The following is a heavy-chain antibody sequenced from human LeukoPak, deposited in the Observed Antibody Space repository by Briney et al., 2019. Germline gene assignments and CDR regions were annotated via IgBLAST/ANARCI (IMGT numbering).Heavy chain of an antibody. J-gene: IGHJ4*02. CDR1: SDSMTSYF. V-gene: IGHV4-59*08. CDR3: ARANPNWTPPDY. CDR2: VYHSGST. D-gene: IGHD1-1*01. Sequence: PSETLSLTCSVSSDSMTSYFWSWIRQPPGKGLEWIGYVYHSGSTSYNPSLKSRVSISEDTSKNQFSLKLSSVTAADTAVYFCARANPNWTPPDYWGQGTLVTVSS.